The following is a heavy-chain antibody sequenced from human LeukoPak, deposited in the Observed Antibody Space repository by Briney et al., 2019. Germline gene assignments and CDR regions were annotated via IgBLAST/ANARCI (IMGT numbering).Heavy chain of an antibody. D-gene: IGHD1-26*01. Sequence: GGSLRLSCAASGFTFSNAWMSWVRQAPGKGLEWVGRIKSKTDGGTTDYAAPVKGRFTISRDDSKNTLYLQMNSLKTEDAAVYYCTTEHWDDFMGNYYYYGMDVWGQGTTVTVSS. CDR3: TTEHWDDFMGNYYYYGMDV. CDR2: IKSKTDGGTT. CDR1: GFTFSNAW. V-gene: IGHV3-15*01. J-gene: IGHJ6*02.